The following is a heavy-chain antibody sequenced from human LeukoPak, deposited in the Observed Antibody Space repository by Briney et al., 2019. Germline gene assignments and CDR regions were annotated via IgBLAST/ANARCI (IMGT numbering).Heavy chain of an antibody. J-gene: IGHJ5*02. CDR2: IRYDANDK. D-gene: IGHD5-12*01. CDR1: GFTFSSYG. CDR3: AKDGSLSGYDSNNWFDP. Sequence: GGSLRLSCAASGFTFSSYGMHWVRQAPDKGLEWVAFIRYDANDKYYADSVKGRFTISRDNSKNTLYLQMNSLRAEDTAVYYCAKDGSLSGYDSNNWFDPWGQGTLVTVSS. V-gene: IGHV3-30*02.